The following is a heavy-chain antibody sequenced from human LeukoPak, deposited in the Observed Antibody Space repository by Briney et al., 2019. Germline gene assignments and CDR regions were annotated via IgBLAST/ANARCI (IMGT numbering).Heavy chain of an antibody. V-gene: IGHV4-39*07. CDR3: ARVHRDP. CDR2: IYYSGST. CDR1: GFTFSSYS. D-gene: IGHD1-14*01. J-gene: IGHJ5*02. Sequence: GSLRLSCAASGFTFSSYSMNWVRQAPGKGLEWIGSIYYSGSTYYNPSLKSRVTISVDTSKNQFSLKLSSVTAADTAVYYCARVHRDPWGQGTLVTVSS.